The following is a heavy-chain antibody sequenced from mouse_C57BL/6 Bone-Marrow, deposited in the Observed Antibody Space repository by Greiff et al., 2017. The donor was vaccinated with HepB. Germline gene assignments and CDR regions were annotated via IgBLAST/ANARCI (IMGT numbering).Heavy chain of an antibody. D-gene: IGHD3-2*02. CDR2: IYPGSGST. CDR1: GYTFTSYW. CDR3: AGQLRLQTWFAY. J-gene: IGHJ3*01. Sequence: VQLQQPGAELVKPGASVKMSCKASGYTFTSYWITWVKQRPGQGLEWIGDIYPGSGSTNYNEKFKSKATLTVDTSSSTAYMQLSSLTSEDSAVYYCAGQLRLQTWFAYWGQGTLVTVSA. V-gene: IGHV1-55*01.